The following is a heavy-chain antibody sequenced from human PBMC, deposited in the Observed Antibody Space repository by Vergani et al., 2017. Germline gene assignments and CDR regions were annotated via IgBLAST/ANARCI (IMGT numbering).Heavy chain of an antibody. D-gene: IGHD6-13*01. CDR3: AKDVAAAAPGLYGMDV. CDR1: GFTFSSYA. V-gene: IGHV3-30-3*01. CDR2: ISYDGSNK. Sequence: VQLVESGGGVVQPGRSLRLSCAASGFTFSSYAMHWVRQAPGKGLEWVAVISYDGSNKYYADSVKGRFTISRDNSKNTLYLQMNSLRAEDTALYYCAKDVAAAAPGLYGMDVWGQGTTVTVSS. J-gene: IGHJ6*02.